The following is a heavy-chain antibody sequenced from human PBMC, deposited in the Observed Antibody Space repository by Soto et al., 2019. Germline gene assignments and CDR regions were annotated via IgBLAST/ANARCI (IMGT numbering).Heavy chain of an antibody. V-gene: IGHV4-31*03. Sequence: SETLSLTCTVSGGSISSGGYYWSWIRQHPGKGLEWIGYIYYSGSTYYNPSLKSRVTISVDTSKNQFSLKLSSVTAADTAVYYCARDAIGLHNYYYGMDVWGQGTTVTSP. CDR1: GGSISSGGYY. CDR2: IYYSGST. D-gene: IGHD2-21*01. J-gene: IGHJ6*02. CDR3: ARDAIGLHNYYYGMDV.